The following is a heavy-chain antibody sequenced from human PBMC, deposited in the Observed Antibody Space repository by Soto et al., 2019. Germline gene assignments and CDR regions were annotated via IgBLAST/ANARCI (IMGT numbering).Heavy chain of an antibody. V-gene: IGHV4-30-4*01. J-gene: IGHJ2*01. CDR3: DTEEACEVISRVSAFLLNRSSDL. D-gene: IGHD3-16*02. Sequence: PGQGLEWIGYIYYSWSTYYNPSLKSRVTISVDTSKNQFALKLSSVTAADTAVFFFDTEEACEVISRVSAFLLNRSSDL. CDR2: IYYSWST.